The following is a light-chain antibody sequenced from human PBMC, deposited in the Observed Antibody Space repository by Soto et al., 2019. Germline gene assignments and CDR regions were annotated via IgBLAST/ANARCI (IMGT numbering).Light chain of an antibody. CDR2: GAS. CDR1: QSVGNN. Sequence: EIVLTQSPATLSLSPGERATLSCRASQSVGNNLAWYQQKPGQAPRLLIFGASSRATGIPDRFSASGSGTAFTLTTSRLEPEDFAVYYCQQRSNWPPTFGQGTKVDIK. J-gene: IGKJ1*01. V-gene: IGKV3-11*01. CDR3: QQRSNWPPT.